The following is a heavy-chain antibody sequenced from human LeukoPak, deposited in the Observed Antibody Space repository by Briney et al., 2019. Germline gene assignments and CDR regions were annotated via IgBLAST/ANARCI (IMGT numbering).Heavy chain of an antibody. CDR1: GGSISSYY. Sequence: SETLSLTCTVSGGSISSYYWSWIRQSPGKGLECIGYIHYTGSTNYNPSLKSRVTISVETSKNQFSLKLSSVTAADTAVYYCASLAVAAPDYYYYYYYMDVWGKGTTVTVSS. D-gene: IGHD6-19*01. CDR2: IHYTGST. V-gene: IGHV4-59*12. CDR3: ASLAVAAPDYYYYYYYMDV. J-gene: IGHJ6*03.